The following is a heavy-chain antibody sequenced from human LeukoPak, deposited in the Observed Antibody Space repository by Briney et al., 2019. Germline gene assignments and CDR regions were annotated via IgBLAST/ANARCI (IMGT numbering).Heavy chain of an antibody. V-gene: IGHV3-7*01. J-gene: IGHJ4*02. CDR1: GFIFRNYW. D-gene: IGHD3-16*01. CDR2: IKQEGSKK. CDR3: ARDGGPRFYFDS. Sequence: PGGSLRLSCAASGFIFRNYWMSWVRQAPGKGLEWVANIKQEGSKKYYVDSVKGRFTISRDNAKNSLYLQMNSLRAEDTAVYYCARDGGPRFYFDSWGQGTLVTVSS.